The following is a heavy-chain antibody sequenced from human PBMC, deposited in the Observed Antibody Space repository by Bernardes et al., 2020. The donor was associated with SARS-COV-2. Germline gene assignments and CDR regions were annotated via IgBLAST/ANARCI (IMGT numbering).Heavy chain of an antibody. Sequence: VALKKIDGSNIHYADSVKGRFTISRDNSKNTLNLQMNSLRVEDSAVYYCASGGFNWNYAFFDYWGQGTLVTV. D-gene: IGHD1-7*01. J-gene: IGHJ4*02. CDR3: ASGGFNWNYAFFDY. CDR2: KKIDGSNI. V-gene: IGHV3-30*03.